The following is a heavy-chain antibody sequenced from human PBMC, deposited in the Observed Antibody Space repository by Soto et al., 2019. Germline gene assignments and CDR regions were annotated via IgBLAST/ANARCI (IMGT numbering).Heavy chain of an antibody. CDR1: GFTFSSYG. CDR2: IWYDGSNK. Sequence: ESGGGVVQPGRSLRLSCAASGFTFSSYGMHWVRQAPGRGLEWVAVIWYDGSNKYYADSVKGRFTISRDNSKNTLYLQMNSLRAEDTAVYYCARDFIAARRAYYYYGMDVWGQGTTVTVSS. D-gene: IGHD6-6*01. J-gene: IGHJ6*02. V-gene: IGHV3-33*01. CDR3: ARDFIAARRAYYYYGMDV.